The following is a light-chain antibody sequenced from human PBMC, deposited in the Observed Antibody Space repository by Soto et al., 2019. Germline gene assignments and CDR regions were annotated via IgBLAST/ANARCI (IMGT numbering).Light chain of an antibody. CDR2: DAS. V-gene: IGKV3-11*01. Sequence: IVLTQSPATLSLSPGDRATLSCRASQSVSSSLAWFQQKPGQPPSLLIYDASNRATGIRARFSGSGSATDFTLTISSLEPADFAVYYCQQRSGWLLTFVGGTKVQIK. J-gene: IGKJ4*01. CDR1: QSVSSS. CDR3: QQRSGWLLT.